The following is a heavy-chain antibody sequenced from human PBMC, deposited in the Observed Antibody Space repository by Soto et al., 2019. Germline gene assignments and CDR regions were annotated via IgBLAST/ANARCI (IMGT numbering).Heavy chain of an antibody. Sequence: ASVRVSCKASGYTFSDYYIHWVRQAPGQGLEWMGWINPNSGGTKYAPKFQGGVTMTRDTSITTAYMELSRLRSGDTAVYYCAREPATAKPEGVDFWGQGTLVTVSS. D-gene: IGHD1-1*01. CDR1: GYTFSDYY. CDR2: INPNSGGT. CDR3: AREPATAKPEGVDF. V-gene: IGHV1-2*02. J-gene: IGHJ4*02.